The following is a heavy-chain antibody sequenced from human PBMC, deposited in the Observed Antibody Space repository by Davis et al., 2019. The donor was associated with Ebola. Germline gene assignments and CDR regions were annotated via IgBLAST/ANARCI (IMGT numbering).Heavy chain of an antibody. CDR3: AKVVEGYSSSGWLDY. J-gene: IGHJ4*02. CDR1: GFTFSSYG. CDR2: IWYDGSNK. V-gene: IGHV3-33*06. Sequence: GESLKISCAASGFTFSSYGMHWVRQAPGKGLEWVAVIWYDGSNKYYADSVKGRFTISRDNSKNTLYLQMNSLRAEDTAVYYCAKVVEGYSSSGWLDYWGQGTLVTASS. D-gene: IGHD6-19*01.